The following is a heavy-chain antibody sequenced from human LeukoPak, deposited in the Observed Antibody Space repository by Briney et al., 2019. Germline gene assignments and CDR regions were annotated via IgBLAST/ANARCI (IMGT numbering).Heavy chain of an antibody. CDR3: ARSYDFWSGPPFDP. V-gene: IGHV1-2*06. CDR2: INPNSGGT. Sequence: ASVKVSCKASGYTFTGHYMHWVRQAPGQGLEWMGRINPNSGGTKYAQKFQGRVTLTRDTSISTAYMELSRLRCDDTAVYYCARSYDFWSGPPFDPWGQGTLVTVSS. D-gene: IGHD3-3*01. CDR1: GYTFTGHY. J-gene: IGHJ5*02.